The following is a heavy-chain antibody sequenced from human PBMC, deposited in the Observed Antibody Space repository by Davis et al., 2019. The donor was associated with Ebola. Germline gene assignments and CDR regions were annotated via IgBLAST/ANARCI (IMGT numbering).Heavy chain of an antibody. Sequence: MPSETLSLTCTVSGGSINSGGKYWNWIRQHPGKGLEWIGYIHYSGTTNYNPSLRSRVTISLDTSKNQFSLKLTSVSTADTAVYYCVRSYGVSWYYFDYWGQGTLVTVSS. CDR3: VRSYGVSWYYFDY. V-gene: IGHV4-61*08. CDR2: IHYSGTT. CDR1: GGSINSGGKY. D-gene: IGHD2-15*01. J-gene: IGHJ4*02.